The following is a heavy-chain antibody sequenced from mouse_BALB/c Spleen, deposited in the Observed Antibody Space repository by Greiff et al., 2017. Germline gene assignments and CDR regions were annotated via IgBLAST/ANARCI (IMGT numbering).Heavy chain of an antibody. CDR2: ISSGGSYT. D-gene: IGHD3-3*01. J-gene: IGHJ3*01. Sequence: EVKLMESGGGLVKPGGSLKLSCAASGFTFSTYAMSWVRQSPEKRLEWVAEISSGGSYTYYPDTVTGRFTISRDNAKNTLYLEMSSLRSEDTAMYYCAKRRDGFVYWGQGTLVTVSA. CDR1: GFTFSTYA. CDR3: AKRRDGFVY. V-gene: IGHV5-9-4*01.